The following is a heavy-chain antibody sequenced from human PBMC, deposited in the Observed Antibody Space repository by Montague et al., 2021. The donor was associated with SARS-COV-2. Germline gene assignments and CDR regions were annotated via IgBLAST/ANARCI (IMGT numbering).Heavy chain of an antibody. D-gene: IGHD5-24*01. Sequence: SETLSLTCTVSGGSISSSSYYWGWIRQPPGKGLEWIGSIYYSGSTYYNPSLKSRVTISVDTSKNQFSLKLSSVTAADTAVYYCAGEMATVVNYYYGMDVWGQGTTVTVSS. V-gene: IGHV4-39*02. CDR3: AGEMATVVNYYYGMDV. J-gene: IGHJ6*02. CDR1: GGSISSSSYY. CDR2: IYYSGST.